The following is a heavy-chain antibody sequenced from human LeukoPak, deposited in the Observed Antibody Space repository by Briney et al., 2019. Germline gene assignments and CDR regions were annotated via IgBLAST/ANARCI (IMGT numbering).Heavy chain of an antibody. J-gene: IGHJ6*02. D-gene: IGHD6-19*01. V-gene: IGHV3-13*01. CDR2: IGTAGDT. Sequence: PGGSLRLSCAASGFTFSSYDMHWVRQATGKGLEWVSVIGTAGDTYYPGSVKGRFTISRENAKNSLYLQMNSLRAGDTAVYYCAREIAVAGPTDYYGMDVWGQGTTVTVSS. CDR1: GFTFSSYD. CDR3: AREIAVAGPTDYYGMDV.